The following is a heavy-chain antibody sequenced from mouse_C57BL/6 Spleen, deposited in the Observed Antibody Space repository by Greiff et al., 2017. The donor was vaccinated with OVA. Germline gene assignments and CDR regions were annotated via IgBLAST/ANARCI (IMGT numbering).Heavy chain of an antibody. Sequence: EVHLVESGGGLVQPGGSLSLSCAASGFTFTDYYMSWVRQPPGKALEWLGFIRNKANGYTTEYSASVQGRFTISSDNSQSILYLQMNALRAEDSATYYGARYGDYHDAMDDWGQGTSVTVSS. CDR2: IRNKANGYTT. D-gene: IGHD1-1*01. V-gene: IGHV7-3*01. CDR3: ARYGDYHDAMDD. J-gene: IGHJ4*01. CDR1: GFTFTDYY.